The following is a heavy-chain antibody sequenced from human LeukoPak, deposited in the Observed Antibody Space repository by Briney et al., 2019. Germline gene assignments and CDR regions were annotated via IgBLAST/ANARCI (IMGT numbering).Heavy chain of an antibody. CDR3: VMSYGDYVNAFDI. J-gene: IGHJ3*02. V-gene: IGHV4-4*02. CDR1: GGSISSSNW. CDR2: IYHSGST. D-gene: IGHD4-17*01. Sequence: SETLSLTCAVSGGSISSSNWWSWVRQPPGKGLEWIGEIYHSGSTNYNPSLKSRVTISVDKSKNQFSLKLSSVTAADTAVYYCVMSYGDYVNAFDIWGQGTMVTVSS.